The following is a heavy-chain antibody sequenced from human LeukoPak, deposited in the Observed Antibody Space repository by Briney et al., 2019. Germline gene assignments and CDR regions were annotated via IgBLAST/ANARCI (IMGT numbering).Heavy chain of an antibody. CDR3: ARGRFYNILTGYNDY. J-gene: IGHJ4*02. D-gene: IGHD3-9*01. CDR2: ISYDGSIK. Sequence: GGSLRLSCAASGFTFSSYAMHWLRQAPGKGLEWVAVISYDGSIKYYADSVKGRFTISRDNSKNTLYLQMNSLRAEDTAVYYCARGRFYNILTGYNDYWGQGTLVTVSS. CDR1: GFTFSSYA. V-gene: IGHV3-30*04.